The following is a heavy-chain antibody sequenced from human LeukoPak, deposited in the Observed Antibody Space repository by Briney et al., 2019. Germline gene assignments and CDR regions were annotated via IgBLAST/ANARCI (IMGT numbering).Heavy chain of an antibody. V-gene: IGHV3-30*18. J-gene: IGHJ4*02. Sequence: GGSLRLSCAASGFTFSSYGMHWVRQAPGKALEWVAVISYDGSNKYYADSVKGRFTISRDNSKNTLYLQMNSLRAEDTAVYYCAKSRGCSRTSCLVDYWGQGTLVTVSS. CDR1: GFTFSSYG. CDR2: ISYDGSNK. D-gene: IGHD2-2*01. CDR3: AKSRGCSRTSCLVDY.